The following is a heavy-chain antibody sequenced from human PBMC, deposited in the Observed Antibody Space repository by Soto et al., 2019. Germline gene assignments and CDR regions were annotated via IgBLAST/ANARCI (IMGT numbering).Heavy chain of an antibody. V-gene: IGHV3-30-3*01. CDR1: GSTFTTYA. Sequence: PGGSLRLSFAASGSTFTTYAMHGVRQAPGKGLEGGAIISYDGSKKYYADSVKGRFTIYRDNSKNTLYLQMNSLRAEDTAVYYCARERIVGATFGYYYYGMDVWGPGTTVTVSS. D-gene: IGHD1-26*01. J-gene: IGHJ6*02. CDR2: ISYDGSKK. CDR3: ARERIVGATFGYYYYGMDV.